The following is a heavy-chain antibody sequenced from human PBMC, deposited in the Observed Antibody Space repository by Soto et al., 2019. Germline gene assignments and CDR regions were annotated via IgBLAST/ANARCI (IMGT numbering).Heavy chain of an antibody. CDR2: TYYRSKWNT. D-gene: IGHD6-6*01. V-gene: IGHV6-1*02. CDR1: GDSVSSNSGA. CDR3: VRQHSTSSEYYGFDV. J-gene: IGHJ6*02. Sequence: QVQLQQSGPGLVKPSQTLSLTCAISGDSVSSNSGAWNWIRQSPSRGLEWLGRTYYRSKWNTDYAVSVKSRITTNPDTTKKQSSLQIDSVTLEDTAVYYCVRQHSTSSEYYGFDVWGRGTAVTVSS.